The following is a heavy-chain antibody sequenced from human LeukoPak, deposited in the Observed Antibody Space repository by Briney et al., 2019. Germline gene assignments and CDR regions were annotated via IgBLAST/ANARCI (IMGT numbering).Heavy chain of an antibody. CDR2: ISYDGSNK. V-gene: IGHV3-30*18. J-gene: IGHJ4*02. CDR1: GFIFSSYG. D-gene: IGHD5-18*01. CDR3: AKMLVDTAMVDYEGYFDY. Sequence: PGGSLRLSCAASGFIFSSYGMHWVRQAPGEGLEWVAVISYDGSNKYYADSVKGRFTISRDNSKNTLYLQMNSLRAEDTAVYYCAKMLVDTAMVDYEGYFDYWGQGTLVTVSS.